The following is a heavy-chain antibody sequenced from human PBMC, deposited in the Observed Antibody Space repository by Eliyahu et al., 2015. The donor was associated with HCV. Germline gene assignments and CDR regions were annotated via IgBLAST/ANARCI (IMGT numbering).Heavy chain of an antibody. CDR1: XFTFSSYA. Sequence: EVQLLESGGGLVQPGGSLRLSCAASXFTFSSYAMSWVRQAPGKGLEWVSAISGSGGSTYYADSVKGRFTISRDNSKNTLYLQMNSLRAEDTAVYYCAKGRIYYGSGSWGYWGQGTLVTVSS. V-gene: IGHV3-23*01. CDR2: ISGSGGST. CDR3: AKGRIYYGSGSWGY. J-gene: IGHJ4*02. D-gene: IGHD3-10*01.